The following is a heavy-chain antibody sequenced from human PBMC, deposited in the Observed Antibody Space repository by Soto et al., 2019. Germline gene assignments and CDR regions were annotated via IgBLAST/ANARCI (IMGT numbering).Heavy chain of an antibody. CDR2: INAGNGNT. J-gene: IGHJ4*02. CDR1: GYTFTSYA. D-gene: IGHD4-4*01. Sequence: QVQLVQSGAEVKKPGASVKVSCKASGYTFTSYAMHWVRQAPGQRLEWMGWINAGNGNTKYSQKFQGRVTITRETAASTAYMELSSLRSEDRAVYYCARDHGQEYCNSDYWGQGPLVTVSS. CDR3: ARDHGQEYCNSDY. V-gene: IGHV1-3*01.